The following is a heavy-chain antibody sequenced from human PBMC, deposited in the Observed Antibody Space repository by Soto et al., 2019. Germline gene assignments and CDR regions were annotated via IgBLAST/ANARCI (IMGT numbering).Heavy chain of an antibody. CDR2: INPSGGST. D-gene: IGHD2-2*01. Sequence: ASVKVSCKASGYTFTSYYMHWVRQAPGQGLEWMGIINPSGGSTSYAQKFQGRVTMTRDTSTSTVYMELSSLRSEDTAVYYCARGGCISTSCSPYGMDVWGHGTTVTVSS. J-gene: IGHJ6*02. CDR1: GYTFTSYY. CDR3: ARGGCISTSCSPYGMDV. V-gene: IGHV1-46*01.